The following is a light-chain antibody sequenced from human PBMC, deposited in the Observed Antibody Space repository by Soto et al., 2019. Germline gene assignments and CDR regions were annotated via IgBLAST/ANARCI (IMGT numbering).Light chain of an antibody. J-gene: IGLJ3*02. CDR3: SSYTTSKIRV. CDR1: SRDIGGYNY. V-gene: IGLV2-14*03. CDR2: DVA. Sequence: QSALTQPASVSGSPGQSITISCTGTSRDIGGYNYVSWYQQHPGKAPKLMIHDVANRPSGVSNRFSGSKSGNTASLTISGLQAADEADYYCSSYTTSKIRVFGGGTKLTVL.